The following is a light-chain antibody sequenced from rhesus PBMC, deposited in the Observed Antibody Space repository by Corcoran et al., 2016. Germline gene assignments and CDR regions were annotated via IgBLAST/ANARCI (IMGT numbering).Light chain of an antibody. V-gene: IGKV1-66*01. CDR1: QGIKHY. CDR3: QQYINSPFT. Sequence: DIQMTQSPSSLSASVGDRVTITCRASQGIKHYLRWYQQKPGKAPQPLIYYASSLETGVPSRFSGSGSGTDYTLTISCLQPEDIATFYCQQYINSPFTFGPGTKLDIK. CDR2: YAS. J-gene: IGKJ3*01.